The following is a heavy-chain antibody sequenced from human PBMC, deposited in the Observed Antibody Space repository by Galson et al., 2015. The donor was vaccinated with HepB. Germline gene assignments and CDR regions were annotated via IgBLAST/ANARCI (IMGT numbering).Heavy chain of an antibody. D-gene: IGHD3-22*01. V-gene: IGHV5-51*01. J-gene: IGHJ4*02. Sequence: SGAEVKKPGESLKISCKGSGYSFTSNWIAWVRQMPGKGLEWMGIIYPGDSDTKYGPSFQGQVTISADKSISIAYLQLSSLKASDTAIYYCATSFYFDSSGYFDYWGQGTLVTVSS. CDR3: ATSFYFDSSGYFDY. CDR1: GYSFTSNW. CDR2: IYPGDSDT.